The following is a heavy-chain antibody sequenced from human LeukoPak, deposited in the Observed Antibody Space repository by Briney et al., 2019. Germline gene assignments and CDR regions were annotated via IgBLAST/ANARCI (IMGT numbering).Heavy chain of an antibody. CDR3: ARITMVRGVSLDY. J-gene: IGHJ4*02. Sequence: GRSLRLSCAASGFVFSSYGIHWVRQAPGKGLEWVAIVWYDGSKTYYADSVKGRFTISRDNSKNTLFLQMSSLRVEDTAVYYCARITMVRGVSLDYWGQGTLVTVSS. V-gene: IGHV3-33*03. D-gene: IGHD3-10*01. CDR2: VWYDGSKT. CDR1: GFVFSSYG.